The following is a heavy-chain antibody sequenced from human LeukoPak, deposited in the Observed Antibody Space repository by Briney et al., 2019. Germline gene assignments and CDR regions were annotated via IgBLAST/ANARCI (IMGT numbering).Heavy chain of an antibody. J-gene: IGHJ4*02. V-gene: IGHV3-30*18. D-gene: IGHD1-20*01. CDR1: GFTFSSYA. CDR2: ISYDGSNK. Sequence: GGSLRLSCAASGFTFSSYAMSWVRQAPGKGLEWVAVISYDGSNKYYADSVKGRFTISRDNSKNTLYLQMNSLRAEDTAVYYCAKLTGSGNFDYWGQGTLVTVSS. CDR3: AKLTGSGNFDY.